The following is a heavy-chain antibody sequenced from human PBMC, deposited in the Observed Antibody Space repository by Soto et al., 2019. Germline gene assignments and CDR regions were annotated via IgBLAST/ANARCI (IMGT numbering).Heavy chain of an antibody. D-gene: IGHD6-6*01. V-gene: IGHV4-31*02. CDR3: ARDQIAARYYYRMDV. Sequence: PSETLSLTCTVSGGSISSGGYYWSWIRQHPGKGLEWIGYIYYSGSTYYNPSLKSRVTISVDTFKNQFSLKLSSVTAADTAVYYCARDQIAARYYYRMDVWGQGTTVTVSS. CDR2: IYYSGST. J-gene: IGHJ6*02. CDR1: GGSISSGGYY.